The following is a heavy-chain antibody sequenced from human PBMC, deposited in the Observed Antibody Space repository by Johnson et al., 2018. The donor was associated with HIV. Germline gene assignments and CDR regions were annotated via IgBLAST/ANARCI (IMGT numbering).Heavy chain of an antibody. CDR3: AKDIDAVPLAAFDAFDI. Sequence: VQLVESGGGLIQPGGSLRLSCAASGFTVSSNYMSWVRQAPGKGLEWVSVIYSGGSTSYADSVKGRFTISRDNSKNTLYLQLNSLRAEDTAVYYCAKDIDAVPLAAFDAFDIWGQGTMVTVSS. CDR1: GFTVSSNY. V-gene: IGHV3-53*01. CDR2: IYSGGST. J-gene: IGHJ3*02. D-gene: IGHD2-8*01.